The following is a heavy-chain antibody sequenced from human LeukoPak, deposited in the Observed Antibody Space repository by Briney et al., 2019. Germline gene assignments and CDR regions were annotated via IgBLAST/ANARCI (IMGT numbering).Heavy chain of an antibody. CDR1: GFTFSSYA. Sequence: GGSLRLSCAASGFTFSSYAMSWVRQAPGKGLEWVSAISGSGGSTYYADSVKGRFTISRDNSKNTLYLQMNSLRAEDTAVYYCAKVRPFVAVAAPDALGIWGQGTMVTVSS. CDR3: AKVRPFVAVAAPDALGI. V-gene: IGHV3-23*01. D-gene: IGHD6-19*01. CDR2: ISGSGGST. J-gene: IGHJ3*02.